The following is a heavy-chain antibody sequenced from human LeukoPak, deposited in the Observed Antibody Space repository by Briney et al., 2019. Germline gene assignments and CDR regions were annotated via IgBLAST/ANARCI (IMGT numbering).Heavy chain of an antibody. CDR3: ARAGSQSHVDAAMGFCNY. J-gene: IGHJ4*02. V-gene: IGHV3-30-3*01. D-gene: IGHD5-18*01. CDR2: ISYDGSNK. CDR1: GSTFSSYA. Sequence: GSLRLSCAASGSTFSSYAMHWVRQAPGKGLEWVAVISYDGSNKYYADSVKGRFTISRDNSKNTLYLQMDSLSAEDTAVYYCARAGSQSHVDAAMGFCNYWGQGTLVTVSS.